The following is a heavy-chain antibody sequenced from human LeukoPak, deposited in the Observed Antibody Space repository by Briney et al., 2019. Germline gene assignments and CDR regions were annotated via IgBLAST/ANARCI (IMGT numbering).Heavy chain of an antibody. D-gene: IGHD2-2*01. Sequence: GESLKISCNGSGYTLSNSIIGWVRQMPGKGLEWMGSIYPGNSETRYGPSFQGQVTISADTSISTAYLQCSSLRASDTAMYYCARLPAASAMRGDYWGQGPLVTVSS. V-gene: IGHV5-51*01. J-gene: IGHJ4*02. CDR2: IYPGNSET. CDR3: ARLPAASAMRGDY. CDR1: GYTLSNSI.